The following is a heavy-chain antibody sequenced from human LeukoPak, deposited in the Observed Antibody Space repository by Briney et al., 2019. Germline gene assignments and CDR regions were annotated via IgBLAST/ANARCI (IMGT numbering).Heavy chain of an antibody. J-gene: IGHJ6*02. CDR2: IWYDGSNK. CDR1: GFTFSSYG. V-gene: IGHV3-33*01. Sequence: PGGSLRLSCAASGFTFSSYGMHWVRQAPGKGLEWVAVIWYDGSNKYYADSVKGRLTISRDNSKNTLYLQMNSLRAEDTAVYYCARESYYYYGMDVWGQGTTVTVSS. CDR3: ARESYYYYGMDV.